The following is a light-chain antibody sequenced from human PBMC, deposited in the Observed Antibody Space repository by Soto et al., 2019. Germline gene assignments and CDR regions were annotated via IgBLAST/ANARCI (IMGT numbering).Light chain of an antibody. CDR1: SSDVGGYNY. Sequence: QSALTQPPSASGSPGQSVTISCTGTSSDVGGYNYVSWYQQHPGKAPKLMIYEVSKRPSGDPDRFSGSKSGNTASLTVSGLQAEDEADYYCSSYAGSNNKVVFGGGTKVTVL. CDR2: EVS. J-gene: IGLJ2*01. CDR3: SSYAGSNNKVV. V-gene: IGLV2-8*01.